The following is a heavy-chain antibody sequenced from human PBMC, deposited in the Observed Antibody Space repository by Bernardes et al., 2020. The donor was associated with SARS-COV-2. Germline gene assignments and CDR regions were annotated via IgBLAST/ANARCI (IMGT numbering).Heavy chain of an antibody. Sequence: GGSLRLSCAASGFTLSNYAMTWVRQAPGKGLEWVSCITNGGGSTYYADSVKGRFTVSRDNSKNTLYLEMNSLRAEDTAVYYCARRAVRTRDRVYWDQGAPGTVSS. CDR3: ARRAVRTRDRVY. CDR2: ITNGGGST. D-gene: IGHD2-2*01. V-gene: IGHV3-23*01. J-gene: IGHJ4*02. CDR1: GFTLSNYA.